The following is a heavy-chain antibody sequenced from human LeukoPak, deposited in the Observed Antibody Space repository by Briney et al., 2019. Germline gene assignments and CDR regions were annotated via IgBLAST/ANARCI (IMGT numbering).Heavy chain of an antibody. CDR2: IYTSGST. J-gene: IGHJ3*02. CDR3: ARQDSSWYRHDAFDI. D-gene: IGHD6-13*01. CDR1: GGSISSYY. Sequence: PSETLSLTCTVSGGSISSYYWSWIRQPAGKGLEWIGRIYTSGSTNYNPSLKSRVTMSVDTSKNQFSLKLSSVTAADTAVYYCARQDSSWYRHDAFDIWGQGTMVTVSS. V-gene: IGHV4-4*07.